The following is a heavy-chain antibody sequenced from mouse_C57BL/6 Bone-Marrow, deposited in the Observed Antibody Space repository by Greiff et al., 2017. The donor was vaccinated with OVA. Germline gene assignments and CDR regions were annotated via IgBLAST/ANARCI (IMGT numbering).Heavy chain of an antibody. CDR2: IRNKANNHAT. Sequence: EVQRVESGGGLVQPGGSMKLSCAASGFTFSDAWMDWFRQSPEKGLEWVAEIRNKANNHATYYAESFKGRFTISREDSKSSCYLQMNSLRAEDTGIYYCTSHYGNYLFAYWGQGTLVTVSA. CDR3: TSHYGNYLFAY. J-gene: IGHJ3*01. CDR1: GFTFSDAW. D-gene: IGHD2-1*01. V-gene: IGHV6-6*01.